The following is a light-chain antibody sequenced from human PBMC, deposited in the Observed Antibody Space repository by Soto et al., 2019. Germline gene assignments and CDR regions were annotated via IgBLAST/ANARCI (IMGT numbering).Light chain of an antibody. J-gene: IGLJ2*01. V-gene: IGLV2-14*01. CDR3: SSYTSSSTDVV. CDR2: DVS. Sequence: QSALTQPGSVSGSPGQSITISCTGTSRDVGGYNYVSWYQQHPGKAPKLMIYDVSNRPSGVSNRFSGSKSGNTASLTISGLQAEDEAGYYCSSYTSSSTDVVFGGGTKVTVL. CDR1: SRDVGGYNY.